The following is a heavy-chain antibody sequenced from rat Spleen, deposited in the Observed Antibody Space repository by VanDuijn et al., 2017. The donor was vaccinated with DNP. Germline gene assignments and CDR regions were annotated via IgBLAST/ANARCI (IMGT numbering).Heavy chain of an antibody. J-gene: IGHJ1*01. D-gene: IGHD1-11*01. CDR1: GYSLTSNY. CDR3: ARGLNYGGYIYSWYFDF. CDR2: ISYSGST. V-gene: IGHV3-1*01. Sequence: EVQLQESGPGLVKPSQSLSLTCSVTGYSLTSNYWAWIRKFPGNKMEWMGYISYSGSTGYSPSLKSRISITRDTSKRQFFLQLNSVTTEDTATYYCARGLNYGGYIYSWYFDFWGPGTLVTVSS.